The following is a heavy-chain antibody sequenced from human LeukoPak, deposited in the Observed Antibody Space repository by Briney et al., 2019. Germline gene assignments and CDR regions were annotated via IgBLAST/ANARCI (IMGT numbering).Heavy chain of an antibody. V-gene: IGHV4-39*01. CDR1: GDSISTSSSY. CDR3: ARRKDSSGYFGRMGWFDP. Sequence: TASETLSLTCSVSGDSISTSSSYWGWIRQPPGKGLEWIGSIYYSGSTYYNTSLKSRVTISVDTSKNQFSLKLSSVTAADTAVYYCARRKDSSGYFGRMGWFDPWGQGTLVTVSS. D-gene: IGHD3-22*01. CDR2: IYYSGST. J-gene: IGHJ5*02.